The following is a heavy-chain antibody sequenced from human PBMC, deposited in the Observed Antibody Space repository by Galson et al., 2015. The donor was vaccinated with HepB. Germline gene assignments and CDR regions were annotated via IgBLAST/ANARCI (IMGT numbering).Heavy chain of an antibody. CDR2: IHGGNNR. CDR3: AQLGTGY. CDR1: GFSIRSHY. J-gene: IGHJ4*02. V-gene: IGHV3-53*01. D-gene: IGHD6-13*01. Sequence: SLRLSCAASGFSIRSHYMHWVRQAPGKGLEWVSVIHGGNNRYYADSVKGRFTISRDDSINTLFLQMNSLRVEDTAVYYCAQLGTGYWGQGTLVTVSS.